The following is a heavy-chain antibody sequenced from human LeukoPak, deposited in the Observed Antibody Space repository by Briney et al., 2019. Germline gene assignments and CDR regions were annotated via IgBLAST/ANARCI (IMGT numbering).Heavy chain of an antibody. Sequence: GGSLRLSCAASGFTFSSYAMHWVRQAPGKGLEYVSAISSNGGSTYYANSVKGRFTISRDNSKNTLYLQMGSLRAEDMAVYYCARDRDSGSRLFDYWGQGTLVTVSS. CDR1: GFTFSSYA. CDR3: ARDRDSGSRLFDY. CDR2: ISSNGGST. J-gene: IGHJ4*02. D-gene: IGHD1-26*01. V-gene: IGHV3-64*01.